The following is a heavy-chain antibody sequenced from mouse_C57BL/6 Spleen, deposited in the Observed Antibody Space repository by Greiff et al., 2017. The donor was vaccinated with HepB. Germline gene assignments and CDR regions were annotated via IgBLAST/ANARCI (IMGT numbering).Heavy chain of an antibody. V-gene: IGHV1-82*01. CDR1: GYAFSSSW. CDR2: IYPGDGDT. Sequence: QVQLQQSGPELVKPGASVKISCKASGYAFSSSWMNWVKQRPGKGLEWIGRIYPGDGDTNYNGKFKGKATLTADKSSSTAYMQLSSLTSEDSAVYVCARGITTVEGYYFDYWGQGTTLTVSS. J-gene: IGHJ2*01. CDR3: ARGITTVEGYYFDY. D-gene: IGHD1-1*01.